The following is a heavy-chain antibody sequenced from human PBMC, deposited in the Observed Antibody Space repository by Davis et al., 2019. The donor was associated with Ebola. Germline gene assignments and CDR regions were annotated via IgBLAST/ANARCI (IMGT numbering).Heavy chain of an antibody. CDR3: AKDGRY. J-gene: IGHJ4*02. Sequence: SLKISCAASGFTFDDYAMHWVRQAPGKGLEWVSGISWNSGSIGYADSVKGRFTISRDNAKNSLYLQMNSLRAEDTALYYCAKDGRYWGQGTLVTVSS. V-gene: IGHV3-9*01. CDR2: ISWNSGSI. CDR1: GFTFDDYA.